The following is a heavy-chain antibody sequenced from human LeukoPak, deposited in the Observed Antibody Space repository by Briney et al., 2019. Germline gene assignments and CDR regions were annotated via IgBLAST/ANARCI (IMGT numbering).Heavy chain of an antibody. CDR2: INHSGST. D-gene: IGHD2-2*01. Sequence: SETLSLTCAVYGGSFSGYYWSWIHQPPGKGLEWIGEINHSGSTNYNPSLKSRVTISVDTSKNQFSLKLSSVTAADTAVYYCARGGRGGIVVVPAAMGYYFDYWGQGTLVTVSS. CDR3: ARGGRGGIVVVPAAMGYYFDY. V-gene: IGHV4-34*01. J-gene: IGHJ4*02. CDR1: GGSFSGYY.